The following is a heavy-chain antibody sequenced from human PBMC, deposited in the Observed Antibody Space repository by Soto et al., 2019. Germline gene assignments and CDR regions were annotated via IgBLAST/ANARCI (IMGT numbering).Heavy chain of an antibody. J-gene: IGHJ3*02. CDR3: ARGRNLPATGGDVFDI. V-gene: IGHV4-59*01. CDR2: VSNGGST. D-gene: IGHD5-12*01. Sequence: ASETLSLTCTVSGGSISSYYWTWIRQPPGKGLELIGYVSNGGSTDFNPSLKSRVTFSVDTSKNQVSLRLSSVTAADTAVYYCARGRNLPATGGDVFDIWGQGTMVTVSS. CDR1: GGSISSYY.